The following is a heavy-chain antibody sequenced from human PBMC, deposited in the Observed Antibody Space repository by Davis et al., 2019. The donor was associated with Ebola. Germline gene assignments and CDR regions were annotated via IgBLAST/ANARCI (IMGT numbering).Heavy chain of an antibody. J-gene: IGHJ4*02. Sequence: GESLKISCAASGLSFSSYGMHWVRQAPGKGLEWVAVIGYDGSDKYYADSVKGRFTVSRDNSKNTLYLQMNSLRAEDTAVYYCAKKGTYYYDSSGYYADYFDYWGQGTLVTVSS. CDR3: AKKGTYYYDSSGYYADYFDY. CDR2: IGYDGSDK. CDR1: GLSFSSYG. D-gene: IGHD3-22*01. V-gene: IGHV3-30*02.